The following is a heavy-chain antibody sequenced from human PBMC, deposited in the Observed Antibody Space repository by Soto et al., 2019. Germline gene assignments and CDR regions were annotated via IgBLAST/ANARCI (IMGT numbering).Heavy chain of an antibody. Sequence: GASVKVSCKAIGYSFTSHYMHWVRQAPGQGLEWMGTIYPGGVNIGYAQKFKGRVTMTKDTSTSTVYMELNSLTSEDTAVYYCARHPSSGYHQFWSQGTLVTVSS. V-gene: IGHV1-46*01. CDR3: ARHPSSGYHQF. CDR2: IYPGGVNI. D-gene: IGHD3-22*01. CDR1: GYSFTSHY. J-gene: IGHJ4*02.